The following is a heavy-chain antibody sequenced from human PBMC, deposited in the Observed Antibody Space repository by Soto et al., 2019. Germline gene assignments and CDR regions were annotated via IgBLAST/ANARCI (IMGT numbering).Heavy chain of an antibody. D-gene: IGHD1-7*01. Sequence: EVQLVESGGGLVQPGGSLKLSCAASEFTFSGSAIHWVRQASGKGLEWVGRIRNKANNYATAYAASVKGRFTISRDDSKNTAYLQMNSLKTEDTAVYYCTIYLGDTWNYRNYFDYWGQGTLVTVSS. CDR3: TIYLGDTWNYRNYFDY. CDR2: IRNKANNYAT. CDR1: EFTFSGSA. J-gene: IGHJ4*02. V-gene: IGHV3-73*01.